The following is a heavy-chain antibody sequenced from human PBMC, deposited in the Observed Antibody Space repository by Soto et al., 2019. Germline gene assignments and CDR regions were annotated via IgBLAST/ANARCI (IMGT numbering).Heavy chain of an antibody. CDR3: ARDFVVGGPTINYYYGMDV. Sequence: GGSLRLSCAAAGFTVSSNYMSCVSQAQGKGLEWISIIYSAGNTYYADSVKGRFTISRDNSKNTLYLQMNSLGAEDTAVYYCARDFVVGGPTINYYYGMDVWGQGTTVTVSS. CDR1: GFTVSSNY. J-gene: IGHJ6*02. V-gene: IGHV3-66*01. CDR2: IYSAGNT. D-gene: IGHD1-26*01.